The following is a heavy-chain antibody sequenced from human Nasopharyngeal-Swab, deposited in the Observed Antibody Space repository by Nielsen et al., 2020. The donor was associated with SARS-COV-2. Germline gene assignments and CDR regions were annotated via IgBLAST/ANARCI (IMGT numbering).Heavy chain of an antibody. CDR2: ISAYNGNT. V-gene: IGHV1-18*01. J-gene: IGHJ6*02. CDR1: GYTFTSYG. D-gene: IGHD3-3*01. CDR3: ARCVLRFLDWLSPGYYYGMDV. Sequence: ASVKVSCKASGYTFTSYGISWVRRAPGQGLEWMGWISAYNGNTNYAQKLQGRVTMTTDTSTSTAYMELRSLRSDDTAVYYCARCVLRFLDWLSPGYYYGMDVWGQGTTVTVSS.